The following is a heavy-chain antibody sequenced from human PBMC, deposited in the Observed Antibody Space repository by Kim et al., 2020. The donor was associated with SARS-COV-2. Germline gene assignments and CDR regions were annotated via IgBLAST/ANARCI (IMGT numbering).Heavy chain of an antibody. V-gene: IGHV4-31*02. D-gene: IGHD2-2*01. Sequence: HPGKGLEWLGSIYNSGSTYHNPSLQSRATISVDTSKNQCSLELSSVTAGDTAVYYCASDNRHRFILDRIVVVPADVWGHGTKVTVSS. CDR3: ASDNRHRFILDRIVVVPADV. CDR2: IYNSGST. J-gene: IGHJ6*02.